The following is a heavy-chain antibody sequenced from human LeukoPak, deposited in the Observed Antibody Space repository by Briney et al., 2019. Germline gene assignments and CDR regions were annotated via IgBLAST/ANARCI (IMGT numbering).Heavy chain of an antibody. J-gene: IGHJ3*02. Sequence: PSETLSLTCAVYGGSFSGYYWSWIRQPPGKGLEWIGEINHSGSTNYNPSLKSRVTISVDTSKNQFSLKLSSVTAADTAVYYCARGPRVHPYYYDSSGYRDAFDIWAKGQWSPSLQ. CDR1: GGSFSGYY. CDR2: INHSGST. V-gene: IGHV4-34*01. D-gene: IGHD3-22*01. CDR3: ARGPRVHPYYYDSSGYRDAFDI.